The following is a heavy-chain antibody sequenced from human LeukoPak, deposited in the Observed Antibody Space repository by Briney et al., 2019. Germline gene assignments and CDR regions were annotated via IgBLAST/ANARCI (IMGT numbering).Heavy chain of an antibody. CDR2: IIPIFGTA. J-gene: IGHJ4*02. CDR1: GGTFSSNA. Sequence: SVKVSCKASGGTFSSNAIRWVRQAPGQGLEWMGGIIPIFGTANYAQNFQGRVTITADESTSTAYMELSSLRSEDTAVYYCARVSPRPGEKRIAAAGTRLLLGYWGQGTLVTVSS. D-gene: IGHD6-13*01. V-gene: IGHV1-69*13. CDR3: ARVSPRPGEKRIAAAGTRLLLGY.